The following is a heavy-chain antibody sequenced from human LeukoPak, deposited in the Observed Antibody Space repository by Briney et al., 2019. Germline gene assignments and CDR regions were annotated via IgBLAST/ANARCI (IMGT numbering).Heavy chain of an antibody. D-gene: IGHD1-26*01. CDR1: GGSVDSNYYY. J-gene: IGHJ5*02. CDR2: ISYTGAT. CDR3: AREGTRWADENWFDP. V-gene: IGHV4-39*07. Sequence: PSETLSLTCSASGGSVDSNYYYWGWIRQPPGKGLEWIGSISYTGATHYSPSLESRVTISLDTSKNQFFLKLASVTPADTAVYYCAREGTRWADENWFDPWGQGSLVIVSS.